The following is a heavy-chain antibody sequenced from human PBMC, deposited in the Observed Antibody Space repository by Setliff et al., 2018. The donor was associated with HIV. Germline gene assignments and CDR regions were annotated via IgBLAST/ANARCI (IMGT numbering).Heavy chain of an antibody. D-gene: IGHD3-22*01. CDR3: ARGIYDSSGPYAFDI. Sequence: PSETLSLTCAAYGGSFSGYYWSWIRQPPGKGQEWIGEINHSGSTNYNPSLKSRVTIAVDTSKNQFSLKLSSVTAADTAVYYCARGIYDSSGPYAFDIWGQGTMVTVSS. CDR1: GGSFSGYY. CDR2: INHSGST. V-gene: IGHV4-34*01. J-gene: IGHJ3*02.